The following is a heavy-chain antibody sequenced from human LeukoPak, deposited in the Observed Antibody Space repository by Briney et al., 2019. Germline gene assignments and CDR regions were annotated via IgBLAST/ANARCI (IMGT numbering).Heavy chain of an antibody. CDR3: ARDTSSYFDY. CDR2: IKSDGGTT. CDR1: GFAFSSNW. D-gene: IGHD3-22*01. Sequence: PGGSLRLSCAASGFAFSSNWMHWVRQAPGKGLVWVAGIKSDGGTTNYADSVKSRFTISRDNAKNTLFLQMDSLRAEDTAVYFCARDTSSYFDYWGQGTLVTVSS. V-gene: IGHV3-74*01. J-gene: IGHJ4*02.